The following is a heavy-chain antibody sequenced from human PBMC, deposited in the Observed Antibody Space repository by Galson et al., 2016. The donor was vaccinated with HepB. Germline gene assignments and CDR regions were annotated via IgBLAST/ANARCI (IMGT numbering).Heavy chain of an antibody. J-gene: IGHJ3*02. CDR3: ARRGITMIIGGFDM. Sequence: SLRLSCAASGFSFSRYGMHWVRQAPGKGLEWVGVIWHDGSNEHYADSVKGRFNISRDNSKNTLYLQTDSLTADDTAVYYCARRGITMIIGGFDMWGQGTTVSVSS. D-gene: IGHD3-22*01. CDR1: GFSFSRYG. CDR2: IWHDGSNE. V-gene: IGHV3-33*01.